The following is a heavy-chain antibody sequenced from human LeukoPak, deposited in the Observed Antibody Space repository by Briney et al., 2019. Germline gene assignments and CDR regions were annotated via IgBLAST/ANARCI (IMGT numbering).Heavy chain of an antibody. Sequence: GGSLRLSCMVCGFTLRSYEMRWLRQAPGKGLEWVSSIEYGESTTQYADSVRGRFTISRDNYKNTLYLQLTSLSDDDTAVYFCARNSGWYGISWGQGTLVIVSS. D-gene: IGHD6-19*01. CDR1: GFTLRSYE. V-gene: IGHV3-23*01. J-gene: IGHJ4*02. CDR3: ARNSGWYGIS. CDR2: IEYGESTT.